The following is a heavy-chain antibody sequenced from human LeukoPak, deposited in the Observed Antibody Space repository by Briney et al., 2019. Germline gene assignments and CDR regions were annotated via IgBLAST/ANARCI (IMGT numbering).Heavy chain of an antibody. Sequence: GGSLRLSCAASGFTFSSYAMSWVRQAPGKGLEWVSTFSGGGGSTYYADSVKGRFTISRDNSKNTLYLQMSSLRAEDTAVYYCAKKVAAGSSGPPDYWGQGTLVTVSS. CDR3: AKKVAAGSSGPPDY. D-gene: IGHD5-12*01. CDR2: FSGGGGST. V-gene: IGHV3-23*01. J-gene: IGHJ4*02. CDR1: GFTFSSYA.